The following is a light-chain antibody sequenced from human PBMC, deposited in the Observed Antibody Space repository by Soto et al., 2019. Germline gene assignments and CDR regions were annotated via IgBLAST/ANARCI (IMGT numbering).Light chain of an antibody. J-gene: IGLJ3*02. CDR3: CSYAGSSTWV. V-gene: IGLV2-23*01. Sequence: QSVLTQPASVSGSPGESITISCIGTKNDIGSYRFVSWYQQHPGEAPKLMISEGSKRPSGTSNRFSGSESGNTASLRISGLQAEDEADYYCCSYAGSSTWVFGGGTKVTVL. CDR1: KNDIGSYRF. CDR2: EGS.